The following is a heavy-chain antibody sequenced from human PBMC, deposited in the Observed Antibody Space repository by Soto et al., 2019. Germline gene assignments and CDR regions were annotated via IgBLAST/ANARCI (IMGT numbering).Heavy chain of an antibody. CDR2: IYYSGRT. CDR3: ARAIVGPWFDP. D-gene: IGHD1-26*01. CDR1: DGNIVGHY. V-gene: IGHV4-59*11. J-gene: IGHJ5*02. Sequence: SVILSLPCTVADGNIVGHYWRWIRQTPGKGLEWNGNIYYSGRTNYNPSLRSRVTISVDTSKNQFSLKLSSVTAADTAVYYCARAIVGPWFDPWGQGTLVTVSS.